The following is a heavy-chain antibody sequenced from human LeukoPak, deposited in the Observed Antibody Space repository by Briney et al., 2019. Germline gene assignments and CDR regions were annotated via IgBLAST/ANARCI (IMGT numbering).Heavy chain of an antibody. J-gene: IGHJ4*02. CDR3: ATGRTKWDLLNY. CDR1: GYSLTELS. D-gene: IGHD1-26*01. V-gene: IGHV1-24*01. Sequence: AASVRVFCKVSGYSLTELSLHWVRQAPGKGLEWMGGLDPADGEMIYTQMFQGRITMTEDSSTDTAYMEMSSLRSDDTAVYYCATGRTKWDLLNYWGQGTLVTVSS. CDR2: LDPADGEM.